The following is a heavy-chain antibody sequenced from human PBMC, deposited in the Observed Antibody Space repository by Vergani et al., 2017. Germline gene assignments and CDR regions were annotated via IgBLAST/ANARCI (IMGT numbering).Heavy chain of an antibody. V-gene: IGHV3-30*18. J-gene: IGHJ4*02. CDR2: ISYDGSNN. CDR3: AKDRGYSYGLFDY. D-gene: IGHD5-18*01. Sequence: QVQLVESGGGVVQPGRSLRLSCAASGFTFSSYGMHWVRQAPGKGLEWVAVISYDGSNNYYADSVKGRFTISRDNSKNTLYLQMNSLRAEDTAVYYCAKDRGYSYGLFDYWGQGTLVTVSS. CDR1: GFTFSSYG.